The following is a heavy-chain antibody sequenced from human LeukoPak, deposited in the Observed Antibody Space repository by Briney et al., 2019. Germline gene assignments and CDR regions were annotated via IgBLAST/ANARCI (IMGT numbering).Heavy chain of an antibody. CDR2: ISGSGYST. J-gene: IGHJ4*02. D-gene: IGHD4-17*01. CDR1: GFTFSIYA. CDR3: AKAHFDYGDYLPFDY. V-gene: IGHV3-23*01. Sequence: GGSLRLSCAASGFTFSIYAMSWVRQAPGEGLEWVSAISGSGYSTYYADSVKGRFTISRDNSKNTLFLQMNSLGAEDTAIYYCAKAHFDYGDYLPFDYWGQGSLVTVSS.